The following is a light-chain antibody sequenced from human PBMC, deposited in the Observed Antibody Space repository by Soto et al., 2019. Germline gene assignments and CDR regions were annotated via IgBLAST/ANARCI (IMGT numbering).Light chain of an antibody. CDR1: SSDVGDYNY. J-gene: IGLJ3*02. V-gene: IGLV2-11*01. CDR2: DVS. CDR3: CSYGASYTWV. Sequence: QSALTQPGSVSGSPGQSVTISCTGTSSDVGDYNYVSWYEQRPGKAPKVMIYDVSRRPSGVPDRFSGSKSGNTASLTISGLQAEDEADYYCCSYGASYTWVFGGGTKLTVL.